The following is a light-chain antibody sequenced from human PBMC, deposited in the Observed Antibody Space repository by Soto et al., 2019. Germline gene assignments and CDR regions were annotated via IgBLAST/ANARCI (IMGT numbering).Light chain of an antibody. CDR2: GAF. V-gene: IGKV1-17*01. CDR1: PGIRSG. J-gene: IGKJ5*01. CDR3: QQHDTYTLT. Sequence: DIQITQSPSYLSASVGDRVTIACRESPGIRSGLGWYQQRAGKAPKSLIYGAFNLQSGVSSTFSGSGSGTEFTRTITSLQPEDSATYYCQQHDTYTLTFGGGTRLEIK.